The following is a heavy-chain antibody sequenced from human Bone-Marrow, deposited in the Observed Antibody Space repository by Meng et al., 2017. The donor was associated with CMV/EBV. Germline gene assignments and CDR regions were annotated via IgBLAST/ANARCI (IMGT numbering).Heavy chain of an antibody. V-gene: IGHV1-2*02. CDR2: INPNSGGT. J-gene: IGHJ4*02. CDR1: GYTFTGYY. Sequence: ASVKVSCKASGYTFTGYYMHWVRQAPGQGLEWMGWINPNSGGTNYAQKFQGRVTMTRDTSISTAYMELSRLRSDDTAVYYCARSRRRDFWSGPAGYWGQGTLVTVSS. D-gene: IGHD3-3*01. CDR3: ARSRRRDFWSGPAGY.